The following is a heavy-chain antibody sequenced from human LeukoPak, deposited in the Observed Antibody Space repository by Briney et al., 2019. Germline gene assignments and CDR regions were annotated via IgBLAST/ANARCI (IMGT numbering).Heavy chain of an antibody. V-gene: IGHV1-18*01. CDR3: ARDLLVYCSSTSCHYYYYGMDV. J-gene: IGHJ6*02. D-gene: IGHD2-2*01. CDR2: ISAYNGNT. CDR1: GYTFTSYG. Sequence: ASVKVSCKASGYTFTSYGISWVRQAPGQGLEWMGWISAYNGNTNYAQKLQGRVTMTTDTSTSTAYMELRSLRSDDTAVYYCARDLLVYCSSTSCHYYYYGMDVWGQGTTVTVFS.